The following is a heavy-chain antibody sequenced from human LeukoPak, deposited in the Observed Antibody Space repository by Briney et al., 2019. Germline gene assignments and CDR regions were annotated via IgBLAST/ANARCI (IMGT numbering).Heavy chain of an antibody. CDR3: ARPRVPYYYDSSGYHDAFDI. D-gene: IGHD3-22*01. CDR2: IYYSGST. V-gene: IGHV4-39*01. Sequence: SETLSLTCTVSGGSISSSSYYWGWIRQPPGKGLEWIGSIYYSGSTYYNPSLKSRVTISVDTSKIQFSLKLSSVTAADTAVYYCARPRVPYYYDSSGYHDAFDIWGQGTMVTVSS. CDR1: GGSISSSSYY. J-gene: IGHJ3*02.